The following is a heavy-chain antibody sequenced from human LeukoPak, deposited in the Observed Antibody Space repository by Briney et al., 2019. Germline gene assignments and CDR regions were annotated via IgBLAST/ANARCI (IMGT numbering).Heavy chain of an antibody. V-gene: IGHV3-48*03. CDR2: ISNGGDTI. CDR3: SRPRVVRGGGFHY. Sequence: GGSLRLSCAVSGFISNSYEMNWVRQAPGKGLEWVSYISNGGDTIYYADSVKGRFVISRDSAKNSLYLQMNSLRAEDTAVYYCSRPRVVRGGGFHYWGQGTLVTVSS. D-gene: IGHD3-10*01. J-gene: IGHJ4*02. CDR1: GFISNSYE.